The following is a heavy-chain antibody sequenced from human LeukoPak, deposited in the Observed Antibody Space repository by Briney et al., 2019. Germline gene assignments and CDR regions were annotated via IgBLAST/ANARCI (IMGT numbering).Heavy chain of an antibody. Sequence: GGSLRLSCVASGLTVSSNFMSWVRQAPGKGLEWVSVIYSGGTTHYADSVKGRFTISRDNSKNTVYLQMNSLRAEDTAVYYCARQRRYDYGDEVTAPAPRTLDYWGQGTLVTVSS. D-gene: IGHD4-17*01. V-gene: IGHV3-66*04. CDR1: GLTVSSNF. J-gene: IGHJ4*02. CDR3: ARQRRYDYGDEVTAPAPRTLDY. CDR2: IYSGGTT.